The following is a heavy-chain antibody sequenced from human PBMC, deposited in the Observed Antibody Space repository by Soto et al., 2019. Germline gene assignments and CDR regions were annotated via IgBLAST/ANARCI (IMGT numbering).Heavy chain of an antibody. V-gene: IGHV4-39*01. Sequence: PSETLSLTCTFSGVSISSSSYYWGWIRQPPGKGLEWIGSIYYSGSTYYNPSLKSRVTISVDTSKNQFSLKLSSVTAADTAVYYCARHHYDSSGYYSVADYWGQGTLVT. CDR2: IYYSGST. CDR1: GVSISSSSYY. CDR3: ARHHYDSSGYYSVADY. D-gene: IGHD3-22*01. J-gene: IGHJ4*02.